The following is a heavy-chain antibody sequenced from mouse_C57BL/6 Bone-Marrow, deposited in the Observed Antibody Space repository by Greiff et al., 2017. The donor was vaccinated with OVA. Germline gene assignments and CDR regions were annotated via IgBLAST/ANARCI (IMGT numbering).Heavy chain of an antibody. CDR3: AREGIYSKVFAY. CDR1: GYTFTSYW. Sequence: QVQLQQPGAELVKPGASVKLSCKASGYTFTSYWMHWVKQRPGQGLEWIGMIHPNSGSTNYNEKFKSKATLTVDKSSSTAYMQLSSLTSEDSAVYFCAREGIYSKVFAYWGQGTLVTVSA. CDR2: IHPNSGST. D-gene: IGHD2-5*01. J-gene: IGHJ3*01. V-gene: IGHV1-64*01.